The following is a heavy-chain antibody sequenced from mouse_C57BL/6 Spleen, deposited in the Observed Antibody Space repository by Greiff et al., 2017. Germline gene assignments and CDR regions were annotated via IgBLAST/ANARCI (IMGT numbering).Heavy chain of an antibody. D-gene: IGHD1-1*01. CDR2: IYPGDGDT. V-gene: IGHV1-82*01. CDR3: ARETTGDY. J-gene: IGHJ2*01. Sequence: QVQLKESGPELVKPGASVKISCKASGYAFSSSWMNWVKQRPGKGLEWIGRIYPGDGDTNYNGKFKGKATLTADKSSSTAYMQLSSLTSEDSAVYFCARETTGDYWGQGTTLTVSS. CDR1: GYAFSSSW.